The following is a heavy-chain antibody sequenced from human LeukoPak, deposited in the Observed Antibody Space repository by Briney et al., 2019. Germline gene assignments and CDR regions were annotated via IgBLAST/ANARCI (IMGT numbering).Heavy chain of an antibody. CDR1: GFTFTSYA. Sequence: EGSLRLSCAASGFTFTSYAMTWVRQAPGKGLDWVSAISDSGTYTYYADSVKGRFTISRDNSKNTLYLQMNSLRVEDTAVYYCAKDTPRLGNNPYFDSWGQGTLVTVSS. J-gene: IGHJ4*02. CDR2: ISDSGTYT. D-gene: IGHD1/OR15-1a*01. CDR3: AKDTPRLGNNPYFDS. V-gene: IGHV3-23*01.